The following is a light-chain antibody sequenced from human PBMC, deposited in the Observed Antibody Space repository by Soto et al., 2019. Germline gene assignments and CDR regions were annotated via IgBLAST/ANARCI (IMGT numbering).Light chain of an antibody. V-gene: IGLV2-14*01. Sequence: QSALTQPASVSGSPGQSITISCAGTMRDVGAYNLVSWYQQHPGRAPQLIIYEVRNRPSGISFRFSGSKSGNTASLTISGLQAEDEADYYCSSYTSKSSLIFGGGTKGHRP. CDR2: EVR. CDR3: SSYTSKSSLI. CDR1: MRDVGAYNL. J-gene: IGLJ2*01.